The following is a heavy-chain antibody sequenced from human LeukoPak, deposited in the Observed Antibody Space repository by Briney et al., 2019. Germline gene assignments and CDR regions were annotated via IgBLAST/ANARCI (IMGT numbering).Heavy chain of an antibody. V-gene: IGHV4-39*01. CDR1: GFTLSNYA. CDR2: IYSSGST. Sequence: PGGSLRLSCAASGFTLSNYAMNWVRQPPGKGLEWIGSIYSSGSTYYNPSLKSRVTISVDTSKNQFSLKLSSVTAADTAVYYCARPNQHYGGDYWGQGTLVTVSS. CDR3: ARPNQHYGGDY. D-gene: IGHD4-23*01. J-gene: IGHJ4*02.